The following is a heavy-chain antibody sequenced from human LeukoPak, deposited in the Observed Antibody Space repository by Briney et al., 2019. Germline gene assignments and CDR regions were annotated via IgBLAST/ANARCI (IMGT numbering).Heavy chain of an antibody. J-gene: IGHJ4*02. CDR3: ARTRYYYNSRSYGAPYYFDY. V-gene: IGHV4-38-2*02. CDR2: IYHSGNS. D-gene: IGHD3-10*01. Sequence: SETLSLTCTVSGYSISNGYYWGWIRQSPGKGLEWIASIYHSGNSYYNPSLKSRIAISVDTSKNQFSLKLSSVTAADTAVYYCARTRYYYNSRSYGAPYYFDYWGQGTLVTVSS. CDR1: GYSISNGYY.